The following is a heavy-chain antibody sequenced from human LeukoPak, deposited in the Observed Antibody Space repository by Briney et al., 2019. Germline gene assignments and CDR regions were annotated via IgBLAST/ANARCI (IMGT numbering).Heavy chain of an antibody. D-gene: IGHD6-19*01. V-gene: IGHV3-64*01. CDR3: ATEKDHTGYNSGWYDY. CDR2: ISSNGGSS. J-gene: IGHJ4*02. CDR1: GFTFSSYA. Sequence: GGSLRLSCAASGFTFSSYAMHWVRHAPGKGLEYVSAISSNGGSSYYANTVKGRFSISRDNFKITLYLKMGSLRAGDMAVYYCATEKDHTGYNSGWYDYWGQGTLVTVSS.